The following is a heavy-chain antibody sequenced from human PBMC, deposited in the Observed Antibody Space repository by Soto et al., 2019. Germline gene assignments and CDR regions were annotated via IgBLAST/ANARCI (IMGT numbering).Heavy chain of an antibody. CDR1: GGSVSSGVYY. CDR3: ARVTISTVTTGDN. V-gene: IGHV4-31*03. D-gene: IGHD4-17*01. J-gene: IGHJ4*02. CDR2: IYYTGST. Sequence: QVQLQESGPGLVKPSQTLSLTCTVSGGSVSSGVYYWSWIRQHPGKGLEWIGYIYYTGSTYYNPSLKSRVTISVDTSKNQFSLKLISVTAADTAVYYCARVTISTVTTGDNWGQGTLVTVSS.